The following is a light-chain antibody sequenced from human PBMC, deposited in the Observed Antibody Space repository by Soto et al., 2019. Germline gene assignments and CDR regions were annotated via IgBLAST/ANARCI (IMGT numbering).Light chain of an antibody. V-gene: IGKV1-9*01. CDR1: RPINTY. CDR3: QQLNSYPLT. Sequence: DVRMTHSPSALSASVGDTITITCRATRPINTYFNSFQQQPAEHPTLLIYGESTFHDGVPSRFSGSGSATAFTLTISSLQPEDFATYSCQQLNSYPLTFGGGTKVDIK. CDR2: GES. J-gene: IGKJ4*01.